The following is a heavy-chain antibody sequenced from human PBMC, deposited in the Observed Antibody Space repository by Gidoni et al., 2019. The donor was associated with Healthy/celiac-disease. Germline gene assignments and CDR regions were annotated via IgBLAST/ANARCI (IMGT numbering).Heavy chain of an antibody. J-gene: IGHJ4*02. Sequence: EVQLVETGGGLIQPGGSLRLSCAASGFTVSSNYMSWVRQAPGKGLEWVSVIYSGGSTYYADSVKGRFTISRDNSKNTLYLQMNSLRAEDTAVYYCAMERLGLNIAAEGDYWGQGTLVTVSS. V-gene: IGHV3-53*02. D-gene: IGHD6-13*01. CDR3: AMERLGLNIAAEGDY. CDR2: IYSGGST. CDR1: GFTVSSNY.